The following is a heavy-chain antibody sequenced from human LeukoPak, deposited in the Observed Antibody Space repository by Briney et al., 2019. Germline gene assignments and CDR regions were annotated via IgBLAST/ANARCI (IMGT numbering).Heavy chain of an antibody. J-gene: IGHJ6*02. CDR2: IWYDGSNK. CDR3: ARGGAAAGTSPDYGMDV. V-gene: IGHV3-33*08. CDR1: GFTFSSYA. Sequence: GGSLRLSCAASGFTFSSYAMHRVRQAPGKGLEWVAVIWYDGSNKYYADSVKGRFTISRDNSKNTLYLQMNSLRAEDTAVYYCARGGAAAGTSPDYGMDVWGQGTTVTVSS. D-gene: IGHD6-13*01.